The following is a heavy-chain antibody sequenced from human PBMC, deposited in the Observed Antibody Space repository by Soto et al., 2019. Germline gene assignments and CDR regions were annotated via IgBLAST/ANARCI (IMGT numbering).Heavy chain of an antibody. D-gene: IGHD1-20*01. CDR2: VSGSGEMT. CDR1: GFTFRGDA. J-gene: IGHJ4*02. CDR3: ARSEITYTWND. V-gene: IGHV3-23*01. Sequence: EVQLLESGGDLVQPGGSLRLSCAASGFTFRGDAMSWVRQAPGKGLEWVSSVSGSGEMTHYAESGKGRFTISRDNSKDTLFLQMESLRAEDTAVYYCARSEITYTWNDWGQGTRVSVSS.